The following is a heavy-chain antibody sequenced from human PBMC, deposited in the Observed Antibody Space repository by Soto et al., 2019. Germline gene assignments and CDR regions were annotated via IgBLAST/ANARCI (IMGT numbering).Heavy chain of an antibody. Sequence: EVQLVESGGGLVQPGGSLRLSCAASGFTFSSYSMNWVRQAPGKGLEWVSYISSSSSTIYYADSVKGRFTISRDNAKNSLYLQMNSLRAEDTAVYYCARAPPRGLSVVPAADDYWGQGTLVTVSS. CDR1: GFTFSSYS. CDR3: ARAPPRGLSVVPAADDY. V-gene: IGHV3-48*01. CDR2: ISSSSSTI. J-gene: IGHJ4*02. D-gene: IGHD2-2*01.